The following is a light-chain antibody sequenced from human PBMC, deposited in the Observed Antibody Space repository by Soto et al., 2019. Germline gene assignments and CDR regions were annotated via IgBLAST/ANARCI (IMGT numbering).Light chain of an antibody. CDR3: QQRSNRWT. J-gene: IGKJ1*01. Sequence: EIVLTQSPATLSLSPGERATLSCRASQSVSSYLTWYQQKPGHAPRLLIYDASNRATGIPARFSGSGSGTDFTLTISSIEPEDFAAYYCQQRSNRWTFGQGTKVEIK. V-gene: IGKV3-11*01. CDR2: DAS. CDR1: QSVSSY.